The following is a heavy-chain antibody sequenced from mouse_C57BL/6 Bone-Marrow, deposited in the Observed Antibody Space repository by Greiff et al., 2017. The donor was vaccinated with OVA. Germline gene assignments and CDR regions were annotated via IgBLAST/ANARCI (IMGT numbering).Heavy chain of an antibody. J-gene: IGHJ1*03. CDR2: IYPRSGNT. CDR1: GYTFTSYG. V-gene: IGHV1-81*01. D-gene: IGHD2-2*01. CDR3: ARSGGYRWYFDV. Sequence: VQLQQSGAELARPGASVKLSCKASGYTFTSYGISWVKQRTGQGLEWIGEIYPRSGNTYYNEKFKGKATLTADKSSSTAYMELRSLTSEDSAVYFCARSGGYRWYFDVWGTGTTVTVSS.